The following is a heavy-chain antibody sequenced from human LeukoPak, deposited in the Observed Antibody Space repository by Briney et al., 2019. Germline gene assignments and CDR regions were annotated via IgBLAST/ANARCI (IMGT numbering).Heavy chain of an antibody. CDR1: GFTFNSYV. CDR2: ISYDGGNN. D-gene: IGHD2-15*01. J-gene: IGHJ4*02. V-gene: IGHV3-30*18. Sequence: GGSLRLSCAASGFTFNSYVMHWVRQAPGKGLEWVAVISYDGGNNFYADSVKGRFTISRDNSENALYLQMNSLRAEDTAVYYCAKDGAYCGGSNCYVFDSWGQGTLVTVSS. CDR3: AKDGAYCGGSNCYVFDS.